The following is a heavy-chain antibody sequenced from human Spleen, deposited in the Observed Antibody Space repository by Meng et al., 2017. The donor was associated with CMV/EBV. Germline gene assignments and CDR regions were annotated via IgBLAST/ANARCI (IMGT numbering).Heavy chain of an antibody. CDR2: INHRGST. V-gene: IGHV4-34*01. CDR3: ARDRKHYGERGWFDP. Sequence: QLQQWVAGLFKPSEALALTCAGYGWSFRGYYLSWIRQPPGKGLEWIGEINHRGSTNYNPSLKSRVTISVDTSKNQFSLKLSSVTAADTAVYYCARDRKHYGERGWFDPWGQGTLVTVSS. D-gene: IGHD4-17*01. CDR1: GWSFRGYY. J-gene: IGHJ5*02.